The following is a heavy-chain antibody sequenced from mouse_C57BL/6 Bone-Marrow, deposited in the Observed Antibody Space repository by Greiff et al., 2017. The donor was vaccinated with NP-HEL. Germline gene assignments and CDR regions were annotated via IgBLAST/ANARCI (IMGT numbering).Heavy chain of an antibody. Sequence: QVQLQQPGAELVKPGASVKLSCKASGYTFTSYWMHWVKQRPGQGLVWIGMIHPNSGSTNYNEKFKSKATLTVDKSSSTAYMLLSSLTSEDSAVYYCARWDGTRDYWGQGTTLTGSS. CDR1: GYTFTSYW. V-gene: IGHV1-64*01. J-gene: IGHJ2*01. CDR2: IHPNSGST. CDR3: ARWDGTRDY. D-gene: IGHD4-1*01.